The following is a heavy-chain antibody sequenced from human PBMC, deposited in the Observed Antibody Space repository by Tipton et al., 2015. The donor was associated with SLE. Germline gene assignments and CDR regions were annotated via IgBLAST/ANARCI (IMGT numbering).Heavy chain of an antibody. CDR2: ISWNSGSI. J-gene: IGHJ3*02. CDR3: AKDCPGGELLGAFDI. D-gene: IGHD1-26*01. CDR1: GFTFDDYA. V-gene: IGHV3-9*01. Sequence: VQLVQSGGGLVQPGRSLRLSCAASGFTFDDYAMHWVRQAPGKGLEWVSGISWNSGSIGYADSVKGRFTISRDNAKNSLYLQMNSLRAEDTALYYCAKDCPGGELLGAFDIWGQGTMVTVSS.